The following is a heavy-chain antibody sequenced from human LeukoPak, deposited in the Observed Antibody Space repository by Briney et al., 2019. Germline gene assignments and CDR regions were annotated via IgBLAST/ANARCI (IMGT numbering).Heavy chain of an antibody. CDR2: INPSGGST. D-gene: IGHD5-18*01. CDR1: GYTFTSYY. Sequence: ASVKVSCKASGYTFTSYYMHWVRQAPGQGLEWMGIINPSGGSTSYAQKFQGRVTVTSDTSTSTVYMELSSLRSEDTAVYYCAREGYSYGYGYWGQGTLVTVSS. CDR3: AREGYSYGYGY. V-gene: IGHV1-46*01. J-gene: IGHJ4*02.